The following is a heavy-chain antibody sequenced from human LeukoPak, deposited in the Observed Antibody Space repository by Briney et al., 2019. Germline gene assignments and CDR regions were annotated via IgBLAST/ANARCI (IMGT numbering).Heavy chain of an antibody. D-gene: IGHD5-12*01. J-gene: IGHJ4*02. V-gene: IGHV3-21*01. CDR2: ISSSSSYI. CDR1: GFTFSSYS. Sequence: GGSLRLSCAASGFTFSSYSMNWVRQAPGKGLEWVSSISSSSSYIYYADSVKGRFTISRDNAKNSLYLQMNSLRAEDTAVYYCAREFVATGSDFDYWGQGTLVTVSS. CDR3: AREFVATGSDFDY.